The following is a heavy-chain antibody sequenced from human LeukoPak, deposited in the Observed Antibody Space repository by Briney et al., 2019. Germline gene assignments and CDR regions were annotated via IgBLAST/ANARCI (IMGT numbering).Heavy chain of an antibody. V-gene: IGHV3-53*04. Sequence: GGSLRLSCAASGFTVSSNYMSWVRQAPGKGLEWVSVIYSGGSTYYADSVKGRFTISRHNSKNTLYLQMNSLRAEDTAAYYCARVGESPSGYYFDYWGQGTLVTVSS. CDR1: GFTVSSNY. CDR2: IYSGGST. CDR3: ARVGESPSGYYFDY. J-gene: IGHJ4*02. D-gene: IGHD3-10*01.